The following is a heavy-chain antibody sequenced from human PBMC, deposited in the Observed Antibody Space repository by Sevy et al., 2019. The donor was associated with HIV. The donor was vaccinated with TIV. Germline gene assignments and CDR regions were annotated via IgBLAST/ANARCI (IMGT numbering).Heavy chain of an antibody. CDR1: GFTFSSYA. D-gene: IGHD3-10*01. CDR2: ISGSGGST. V-gene: IGHV3-23*01. CDR3: AKGRRFGELLPQKHPLDLPWDDGFDY. Sequence: GGSLRLSCAASGFTFSSYAMSWVRQAPGKGLEWVSAISGSGGSTYYADSVKGRFTISRDNSKNTLYLQMNSLRAEDTAVYYCAKGRRFGELLPQKHPLDLPWDDGFDYWGQGTLVTVSS. J-gene: IGHJ4*02.